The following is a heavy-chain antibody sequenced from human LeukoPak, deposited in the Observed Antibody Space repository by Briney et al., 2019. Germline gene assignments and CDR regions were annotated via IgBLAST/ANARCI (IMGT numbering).Heavy chain of an antibody. V-gene: IGHV4-61*02. CDR3: ARFAAPGVIVKPHSVDAFDI. J-gene: IGHJ3*02. Sequence: PSQTLSLTCTVSGGSISSGNYYWSWIRQPAGKGLEWIGRIYTSGSTNYNPSLKSRVTISVDTSKNQFSLKLSSVTAADTAVYYCARFAAPGVIVKPHSVDAFDIWGQGTMVTVSS. D-gene: IGHD2-21*01. CDR2: IYTSGST. CDR1: GGSISSGNYY.